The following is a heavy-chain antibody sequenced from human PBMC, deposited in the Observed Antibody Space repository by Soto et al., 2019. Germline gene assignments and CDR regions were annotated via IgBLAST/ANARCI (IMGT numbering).Heavy chain of an antibody. CDR2: MNPNSGNT. V-gene: IGHV1-8*01. Sequence: QVQLVQSGAEVKKPGASVKVSCKASGYTFTSYDINWVRQATGQGLEWMGWMNPNSGNTGYAQKLQGRVSMSRNTSISSAYMELSSLRSEDTAVYYCAGVEVGFWSGPRYYYYYGMDVWGQGTTVTVSS. CDR3: AGVEVGFWSGPRYYYYYGMDV. D-gene: IGHD3-3*01. CDR1: GYTFTSYD. J-gene: IGHJ6*02.